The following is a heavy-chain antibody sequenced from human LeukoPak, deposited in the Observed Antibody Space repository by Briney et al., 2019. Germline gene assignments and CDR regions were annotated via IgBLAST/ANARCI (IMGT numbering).Heavy chain of an antibody. CDR2: IYYTGST. D-gene: IGHD3-16*02. V-gene: IGHV4-59*08. Sequence: SETLSLTCTVSGGSIDSYYWSWIRQPPGKGLEWIGYIYYTGSTEYHPSLKSRVTISLDTSMNQFSLKLPSVTAADTAVYYCAGLLYRHYHWFDSWGRGTLVSVSS. CDR1: GGSIDSYY. J-gene: IGHJ5*01. CDR3: AGLLYRHYHWFDS.